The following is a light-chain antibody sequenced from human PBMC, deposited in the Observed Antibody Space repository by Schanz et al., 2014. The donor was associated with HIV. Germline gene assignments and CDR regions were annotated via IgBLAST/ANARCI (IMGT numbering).Light chain of an antibody. V-gene: IGKV1-17*01. CDR1: QDIGND. Sequence: DIQMTQSPSSQSASVGDRVTITCRASQDIGNDLGWYQQKPGQAPKRLIYAASKLQSGVPSRFSGSGSGTEFTLTIDSLQPDDFATYYCQQYAVSSWTFGLGTRV. CDR3: QQYAVSSWT. CDR2: AAS. J-gene: IGKJ1*01.